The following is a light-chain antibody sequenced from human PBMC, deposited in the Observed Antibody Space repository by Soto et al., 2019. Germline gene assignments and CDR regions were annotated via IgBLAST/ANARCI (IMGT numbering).Light chain of an antibody. Sequence: EIVMTQSPDTLSVSPGERATLSCRASQSVSGNLAWYQQKPGQAPRLLIYGTSTRATGIPARVRGSGSGTEFTLTTSSLQSADFEVYYCQKHNNWPWTFGQGTKMEIK. CDR1: QSVSGN. J-gene: IGKJ1*01. CDR2: GTS. CDR3: QKHNNWPWT. V-gene: IGKV3-15*01.